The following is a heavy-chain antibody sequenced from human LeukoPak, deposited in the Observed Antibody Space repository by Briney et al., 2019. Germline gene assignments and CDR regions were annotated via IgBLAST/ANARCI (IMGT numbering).Heavy chain of an antibody. D-gene: IGHD3-22*01. CDR1: GFAFSSHG. J-gene: IGHJ4*02. Sequence: PGGSLRLSCAASGFAFSSHGMNWVRQAPGKGLEWVGRIKSKTDGGTTDYAAPVKGRFTISRDDSKNTLYLQMNSLKTEDTAVYYCTTRIVVVTPEPFDYWGQGTLVTVSS. CDR3: TTRIVVVTPEPFDY. V-gene: IGHV3-15*01. CDR2: IKSKTDGGTT.